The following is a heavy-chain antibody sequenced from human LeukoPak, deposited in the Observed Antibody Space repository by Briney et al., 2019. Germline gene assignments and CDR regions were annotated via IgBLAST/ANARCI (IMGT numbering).Heavy chain of an antibody. CDR1: GFTFTSSA. D-gene: IGHD2-21*02. V-gene: IGHV1-58*02. CDR3: AAVPLLAYCGGDCYSADYFDY. CDR2: IVVGSGNT. Sequence: SVKVSCKASGFTFTSSAMQWVRQARGQRLEWIGWIVVGSGNTNYAQKFQERVTITRDMSTSTAYMELSSLRSEDTAVYYCAAVPLLAYCGGDCYSADYFDYWGQGTLVTASS. J-gene: IGHJ4*02.